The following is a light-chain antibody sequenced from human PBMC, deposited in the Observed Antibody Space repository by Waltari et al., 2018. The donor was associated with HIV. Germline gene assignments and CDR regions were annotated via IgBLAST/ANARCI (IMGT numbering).Light chain of an antibody. Sequence: SYELTQPPSVSVSPGQTARITCSGDALPKKYAYWYQQKSGQAPVLVIYEDSKRPSGITERFSGSNSGTMATLTISGAQVEDEADYYCYSTDSSGNHSFYVFGTGTKVTVL. CDR2: EDS. V-gene: IGLV3-10*01. J-gene: IGLJ1*01. CDR1: ALPKKY. CDR3: YSTDSSGNHSFYV.